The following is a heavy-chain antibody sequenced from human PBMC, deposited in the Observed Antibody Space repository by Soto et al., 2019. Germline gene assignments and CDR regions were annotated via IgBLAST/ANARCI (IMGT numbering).Heavy chain of an antibody. D-gene: IGHD3-22*01. CDR3: ARGPNYYDSSGDTD. V-gene: IGHV1-18*04. Sequence: ASVKVSCKASGYTFTSYGISWVRQAPGQGLEWMGWISAYNGNTNYAQKLQGRVTMTTDTSTSTAYMELRSLRSDDTAVYYCARGPNYYDSSGDTDWGQGTLVTVSS. CDR2: ISAYNGNT. J-gene: IGHJ4*02. CDR1: GYTFTSYG.